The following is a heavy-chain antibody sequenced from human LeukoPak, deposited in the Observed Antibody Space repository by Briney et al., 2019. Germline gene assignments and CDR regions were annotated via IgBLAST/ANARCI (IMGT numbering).Heavy chain of an antibody. CDR3: ARVEAADLNYYYYYYMDV. D-gene: IGHD6-13*01. Sequence: PSETLSLTCTVSGGSISSYYWSWIRQPPGKGLEWIGYIYYSGSTNYNPSLKSRVTISVDTSKNQFSLKLSSVTAADTAVYYCARVEAADLNYYYYYYMDVWGKGTTVTVSS. CDR2: IYYSGST. V-gene: IGHV4-59*01. CDR1: GGSISSYY. J-gene: IGHJ6*03.